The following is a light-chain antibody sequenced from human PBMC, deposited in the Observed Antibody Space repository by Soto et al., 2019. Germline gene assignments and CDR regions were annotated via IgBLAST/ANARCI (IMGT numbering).Light chain of an antibody. CDR2: GAS. Sequence: EIVLTQSPGTLSLSPGERATLSCRASQSVSSSYLAWYQQKPGQAPRLLIYGASSRATGIPDRFSGSGSGTDFTLTIIRLEHEDFAVYYCQQYGSSPIFTFGHGTKVDIK. J-gene: IGKJ3*01. V-gene: IGKV3-20*01. CDR3: QQYGSSPIFT. CDR1: QSVSSSY.